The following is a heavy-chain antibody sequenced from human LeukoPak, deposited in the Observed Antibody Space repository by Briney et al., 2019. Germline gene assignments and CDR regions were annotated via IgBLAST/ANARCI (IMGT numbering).Heavy chain of an antibody. V-gene: IGHV4-59*01. D-gene: IGHD1-26*01. J-gene: IGHJ3*02. Sequence: SETLSLTCTVSGGSISSYYWSWIRQPPGKGLEWIGYIYYSGSTNYNPFLKSRVTISVDTSKNQFSLKLSSVTAADTAVYYCAREKGWMGELRGDAFDIWGQGTMVTVSS. CDR3: AREKGWMGELRGDAFDI. CDR2: IYYSGST. CDR1: GGSISSYY.